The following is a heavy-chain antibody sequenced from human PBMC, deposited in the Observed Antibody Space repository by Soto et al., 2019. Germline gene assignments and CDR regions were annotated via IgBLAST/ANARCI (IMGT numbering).Heavy chain of an antibody. CDR3: AKHLYYYDSRGGDY. V-gene: IGHV3-23*01. CDR1: GFTFSSYA. D-gene: IGHD3-22*01. J-gene: IGHJ4*02. Sequence: EVQLLESGGGLVQPGGSLRLSCAASGFTFSSYAMSWVRQAPGKGLEWVSAISGSGGSTYYTDSVKGRFTISRDNSKNTLYLQMNSLRAEDTAVYYCAKHLYYYDSRGGDYWGQGTLVTVSS. CDR2: ISGSGGST.